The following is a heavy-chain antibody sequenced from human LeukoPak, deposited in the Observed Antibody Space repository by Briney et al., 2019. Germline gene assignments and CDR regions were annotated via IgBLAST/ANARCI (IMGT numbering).Heavy chain of an antibody. Sequence: SETLSLTCTVSGGSISSGSYYWSWIRQPAGTGLEWLGRIYTSGSTNYNPSLKSRVTISVDTSKNQFSLKLSSVTAADTAVYYCARERAYSSSWYVSDYWGQGTLVTVSS. CDR2: IYTSGST. V-gene: IGHV4-61*02. D-gene: IGHD6-13*01. CDR1: GGSISSGSYY. CDR3: ARERAYSSSWYVSDY. J-gene: IGHJ4*02.